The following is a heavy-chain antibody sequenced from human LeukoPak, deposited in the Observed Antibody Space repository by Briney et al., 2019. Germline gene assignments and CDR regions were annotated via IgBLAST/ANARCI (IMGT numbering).Heavy chain of an antibody. CDR2: ISAYNGNT. V-gene: IGHV1-18*01. Sequence: ASVKVSCKASDYTFTSYGISWVRQAPGQGLEWMGWISAYNGNTNYAQKLQGRVTMTTDTSTSTAYMELRSLRSDDTAVYYCARDHVVVPAAIGSRYYYYGMDVWGQGTTVTVSS. CDR3: ARDHVVVPAAIGSRYYYYGMDV. CDR1: DYTFTSYG. D-gene: IGHD2-2*02. J-gene: IGHJ6*02.